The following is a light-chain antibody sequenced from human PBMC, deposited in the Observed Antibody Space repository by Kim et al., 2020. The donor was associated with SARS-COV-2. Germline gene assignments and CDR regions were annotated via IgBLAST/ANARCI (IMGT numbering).Light chain of an antibody. V-gene: IGLV6-57*03. CDR2: ADG. CDR1: HGSCASNY. CDR3: QSYDSSNVV. Sequence: KRVTIACTRSHGSCASNYVQWSQQRPGSAPSTVSYADGQRPSGVPDRFSGSIDSSSNSASLTISGLKTEDEADYYCQSYDSSNVVFGGGTQLTVL. J-gene: IGLJ3*02.